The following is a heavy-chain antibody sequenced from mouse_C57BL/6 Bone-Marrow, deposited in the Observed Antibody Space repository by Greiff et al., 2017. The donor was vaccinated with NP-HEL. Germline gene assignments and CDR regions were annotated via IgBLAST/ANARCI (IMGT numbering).Heavy chain of an antibody. J-gene: IGHJ3*01. Sequence: EVQRVESGGGLVKPGGSLKLSCAASGFTFSSYAMSWVRQTPEKRLEWVATINDGGSYTYYPDNVKGRFPISRDNAKNNLYLQMSHLKADDTARYYCARVRYGNYVGWTYWGQGTLVTVSA. CDR1: GFTFSSYA. D-gene: IGHD2-1*01. CDR2: INDGGSYT. CDR3: ARVRYGNYVGWTY. V-gene: IGHV5-4*01.